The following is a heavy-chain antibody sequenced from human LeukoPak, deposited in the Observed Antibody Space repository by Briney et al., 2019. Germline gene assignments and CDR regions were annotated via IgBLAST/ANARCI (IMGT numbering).Heavy chain of an antibody. J-gene: IGHJ3*02. CDR3: AKRKPGVATATLDAFDI. CDR2: ISGSGGST. D-gene: IGHD2-21*02. Sequence: GGSLRLSCAASGFTFSSYAMSWVRQAPGKGLEWVSAISGSGGSTYYADSVKGRFTISRDNSKNTLYLQMNSLRAEDTAVYYCAKRKPGVATATLDAFDIWGQGTMVTVSS. V-gene: IGHV3-23*01. CDR1: GFTFSSYA.